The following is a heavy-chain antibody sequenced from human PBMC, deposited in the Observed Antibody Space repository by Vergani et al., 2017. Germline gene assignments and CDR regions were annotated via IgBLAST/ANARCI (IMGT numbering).Heavy chain of an antibody. Sequence: QVQLQESRPGLVKPSQTLSLTCTVSGGSISSGDYYWSWIRQPPGKGLEWIGYIYYSGSTYYNPSLKSRVTISVDTSKNQFSLKLSSVTAADTAVYYCARDGGSIYGSGSYYIDYWGQGTLVTVSS. CDR1: GGSISSGDYY. CDR2: IYYSGST. D-gene: IGHD3-10*01. J-gene: IGHJ4*02. CDR3: ARDGGSIYGSGSYYIDY. V-gene: IGHV4-30-4*01.